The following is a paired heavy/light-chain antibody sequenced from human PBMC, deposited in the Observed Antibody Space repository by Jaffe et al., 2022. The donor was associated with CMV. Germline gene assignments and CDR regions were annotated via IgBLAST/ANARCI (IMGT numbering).Heavy chain of an antibody. D-gene: IGHD2-21*02. J-gene: IGHJ4*02. CDR1: TYTFISYY. CDR3: ALRPVVVTGVFDY. V-gene: IGHV1-46*01. Sequence: QVQLVQSGAAVKKPGASVKVSCKASTYTFISYYIHWVRQAPGQGLDWMGVIDPTGGTTTYAQNFQGRVTMTRDTSTSTVYMELSSLRSDDTAMYYCALRPVVVTGVFDYWGQGTLVAVSS. CDR2: IDPTGGTT.
Light chain of an antibody. Sequence: NFMLTQPHSVSESPGKTVTISCTRSSGRIASSYVQWYQQRPGSAPTIVIYEDSQRPSGVPDRFSGSIDSSSNSASLTISGLKTEDEADYYCQSYDYETSSPWLFGGGTKLTVL. CDR3: QSYDYETSSPWL. CDR1: SGRIASSY. V-gene: IGLV6-57*04. CDR2: EDS. J-gene: IGLJ3*02.